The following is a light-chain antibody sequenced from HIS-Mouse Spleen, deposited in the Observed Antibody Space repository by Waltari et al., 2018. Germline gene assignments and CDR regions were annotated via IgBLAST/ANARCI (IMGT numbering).Light chain of an antibody. V-gene: IGKV3-15*01. CDR3: QQYNNWWT. J-gene: IGKJ1*01. CDR1: QSVSSN. Sequence: EIVMTQSPATLSVSPGERATLSCRASQSVSSNLAWYQQKPGQAPRLLIYGASTRATGIPARFSGNGSGTEFTLTISSMQSVDFAVYYCQQYNNWWTFGQGTKVEIK. CDR2: GAS.